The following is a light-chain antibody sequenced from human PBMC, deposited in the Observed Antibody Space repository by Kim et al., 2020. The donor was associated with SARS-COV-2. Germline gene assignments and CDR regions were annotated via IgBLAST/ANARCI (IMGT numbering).Light chain of an antibody. V-gene: IGLV2-14*03. Sequence: GQSITISCTGSSSDVGSYNFVSWYQQHPGKAPKLMIYDVSFRPSGVSGRFSGSKAGNTASLTISGLQAEDEADYYCFLLTNSKIRVFGPGTKVTVL. CDR1: SSDVGSYNF. CDR2: DVS. J-gene: IGLJ1*01. CDR3: FLLTNSKIRV.